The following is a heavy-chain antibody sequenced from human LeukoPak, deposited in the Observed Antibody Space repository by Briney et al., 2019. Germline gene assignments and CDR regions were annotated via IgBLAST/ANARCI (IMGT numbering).Heavy chain of an antibody. Sequence: GGSLRLSCAASGFTFSSYSMNWVRQAPGKGLEWVSSISSSSSYIYYADSVKGRFTISRDNAKNSLYLQMNSLRAEDTAVYYCAREDLLLWFGELSYFDYWGQGTLVTVSS. V-gene: IGHV3-21*01. CDR1: GFTFSSYS. CDR3: AREDLLLWFGELSYFDY. CDR2: ISSSSSYI. J-gene: IGHJ4*02. D-gene: IGHD3-10*01.